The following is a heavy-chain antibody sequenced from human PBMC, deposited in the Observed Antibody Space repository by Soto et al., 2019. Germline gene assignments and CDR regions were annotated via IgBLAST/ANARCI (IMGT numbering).Heavy chain of an antibody. CDR3: AREGKKYYDSSGYQPHDY. Sequence: ASVKLSCKASGYTFTSYAMHWVRQAPGQRLEWMGWINAGNGNTKYSQKFQGRVTITRDTSASTAYMELSSLRSEDTAVYYCAREGKKYYDSSGYQPHDYWGQGTLVTVSS. J-gene: IGHJ4*02. CDR1: GYTFTSYA. D-gene: IGHD3-22*01. V-gene: IGHV1-3*01. CDR2: INAGNGNT.